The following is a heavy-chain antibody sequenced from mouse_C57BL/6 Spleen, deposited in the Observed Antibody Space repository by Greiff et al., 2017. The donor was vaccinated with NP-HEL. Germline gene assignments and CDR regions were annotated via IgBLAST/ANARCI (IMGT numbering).Heavy chain of an antibody. J-gene: IGHJ2*01. V-gene: IGHV1-85*01. Sequence: QVQLKESGPELVKPGASVKLSCKASGYTFTSYDINWVTQRPGQGLEWIGWIYPRDGSHKYTEKFKGKATLTVDTSSSTAYMERPILTSEYSAVYFRARTSAGSFYFYYWGQGTTRTVSS. D-gene: IGHD3-2*02. CDR3: ARTSAGSFYFYY. CDR1: GYTFTSYD. CDR2: IYPRDGSH.